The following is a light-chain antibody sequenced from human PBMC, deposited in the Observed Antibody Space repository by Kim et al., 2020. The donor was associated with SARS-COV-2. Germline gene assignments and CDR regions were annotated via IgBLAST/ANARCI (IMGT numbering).Light chain of an antibody. J-gene: IGLJ1*01. CDR2: DVS. CDR1: SSDVGGYNY. Sequence: GQSITISCTGTSSDVGGYNYVSWYQQHPGKAPKLMSYDVSKRPSGVSNRFSGSKSGNTASLTISGLQAEDEADYYCSSYTSSSTYVFGTGTKVTVL. CDR3: SSYTSSSTYV. V-gene: IGLV2-14*04.